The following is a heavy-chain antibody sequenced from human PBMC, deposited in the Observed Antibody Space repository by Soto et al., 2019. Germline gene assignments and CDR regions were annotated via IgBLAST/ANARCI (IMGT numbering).Heavy chain of an antibody. V-gene: IGHV3-23*01. CDR1: RFTFSSYA. Sequence: EVQLLESGGGLVQPGGSLRLSCAASRFTFSSYAMCWVRQAPGKGLEWVSSISVSGGSTYYADSVKGRFTISRDNSKNTLYPQMNRLRADATAVYYCAKDGYSITRNKPLDYWGQGTLVTVSS. D-gene: IGHD2-2*01. J-gene: IGHJ4*02. CDR2: ISVSGGST. CDR3: AKDGYSITRNKPLDY.